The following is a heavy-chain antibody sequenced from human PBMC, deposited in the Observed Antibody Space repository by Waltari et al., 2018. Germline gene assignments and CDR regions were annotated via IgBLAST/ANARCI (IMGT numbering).Heavy chain of an antibody. CDR1: GFTFSSYG. Sequence: QVQLVESGGGVVQPGRSLRLSCAASGFTFSSYGMHWVRQAPGKGLEWVAGIWYDGSNKYYADSVKGRFTISRDNSKNTLYLQMNSLRAEDTAVYYCAKDGGWGQGTLVIVSS. CDR2: IWYDGSNK. J-gene: IGHJ4*02. CDR3: AKDGG. V-gene: IGHV3-33*06.